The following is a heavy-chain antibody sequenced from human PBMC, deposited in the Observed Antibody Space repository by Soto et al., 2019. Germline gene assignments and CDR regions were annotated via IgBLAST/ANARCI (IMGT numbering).Heavy chain of an antibody. Sequence: QVQLVQSGAEVKKPGASVKVSCKASGYTFTSYGISWVRQAPGQGLEWMGWISAYNGNTNYAQKLQGRVTMTTDTATSAAYMELRCLRSDDTAVYYCARAPDSPPHDWFDPWGQGTLVTVSS. CDR3: ARAPDSPPHDWFDP. CDR2: ISAYNGNT. V-gene: IGHV1-18*01. J-gene: IGHJ5*02. CDR1: GYTFTSYG. D-gene: IGHD2-15*01.